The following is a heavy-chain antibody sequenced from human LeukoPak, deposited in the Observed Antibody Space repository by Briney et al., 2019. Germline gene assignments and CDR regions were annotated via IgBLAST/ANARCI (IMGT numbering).Heavy chain of an antibody. CDR1: GXTFSNFW. V-gene: IGHV3-74*01. J-gene: IGHJ4*02. CDR3: VGGYDPHY. Sequence: GGSLRLSCAASGXTFSNFWVHWVRQAPGKGLVWVSRINSDGSDTSYADSVKGRLTISRDNAKNTLYLQMNSLRAEDTAIYYCVGGYDPHYWGQGTLVTVSS. D-gene: IGHD2-15*01. CDR2: INSDGSDT.